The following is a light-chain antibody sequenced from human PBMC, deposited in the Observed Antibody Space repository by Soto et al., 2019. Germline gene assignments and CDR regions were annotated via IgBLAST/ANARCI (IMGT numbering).Light chain of an antibody. V-gene: IGKV1-39*01. J-gene: IGKJ1*01. CDR3: QQYGSSPQT. CDR2: AAS. CDR1: QNIRNY. Sequence: DIQMTQSPSSLSASVRDSVTITCRASQNIRNYLNWYQQKPGRAPKILIYAASSLESGVPSRFSGSGYGTEFTLTISRLEPEDFAVYYCQQYGSSPQTFGQGTKV.